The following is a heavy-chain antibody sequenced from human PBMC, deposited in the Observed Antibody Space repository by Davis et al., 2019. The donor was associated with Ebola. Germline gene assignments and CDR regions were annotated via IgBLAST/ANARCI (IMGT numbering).Heavy chain of an antibody. D-gene: IGHD6-19*01. CDR3: AKDRSSGWYVGYYYYGMDV. CDR1: GFTFSGSA. CDR2: ISGSGGST. Sequence: GGSLRPSCAASGFTFSGSALHWVRQAPGKGLEWVSAISGSGGSTYYADSVKGRFTISRDNSKNTLYLQMNSLRAEDTAVYYCAKDRSSGWYVGYYYYGMDVWGQGTTVTVSS. J-gene: IGHJ6*02. V-gene: IGHV3-23*01.